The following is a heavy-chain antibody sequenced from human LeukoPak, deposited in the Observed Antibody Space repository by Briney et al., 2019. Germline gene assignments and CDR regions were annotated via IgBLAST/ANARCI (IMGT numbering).Heavy chain of an antibody. D-gene: IGHD6-13*01. CDR3: ARGGSSWYGAFDI. Sequence: SETLSLTCTVSGDSLSGSTNYWSWIRQPPGKGLEWIGEIKQGGSANYSPSLKSRVTISMDTSKNQFSLELTSVTAADTSVYYCARGGSSWYGAFDIWGQGTVVTVSS. CDR2: IKQGGSA. J-gene: IGHJ3*02. V-gene: IGHV4-34*01. CDR1: GDSLSGSTNY.